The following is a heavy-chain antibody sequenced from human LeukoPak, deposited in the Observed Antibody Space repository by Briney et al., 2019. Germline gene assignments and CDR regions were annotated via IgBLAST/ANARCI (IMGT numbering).Heavy chain of an antibody. Sequence: GGSLRLSCAASGFTVSSNYMSWVRQAPGKGLECVSGIYSGGSTHYADSVKGRFTISRDNSKNTLYLQMNSLRAEDTAVYYCARARYSYEAFDIWGQGTMVTVSS. J-gene: IGHJ3*02. CDR2: IYSGGST. V-gene: IGHV3-53*01. CDR1: GFTVSSNY. CDR3: ARARYSYEAFDI. D-gene: IGHD6-13*01.